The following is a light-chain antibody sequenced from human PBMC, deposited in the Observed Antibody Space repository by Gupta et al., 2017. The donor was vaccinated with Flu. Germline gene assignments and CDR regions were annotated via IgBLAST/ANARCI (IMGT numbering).Light chain of an antibody. J-gene: IGKJ1*01. CDR2: EAS. V-gene: IGKV3-20*01. CDR3: LQYGSSPRT. Sequence: ETVLTQSPGTLSLSPGERATLSCRARQSVSSSYLAWFQQKPGQAPRLLIYEASSRAAGIPDRFSGSGSGTDFTLTISRLEPEDVAVYYCLQYGSSPRTFGQGTKVEIK. CDR1: QSVSSSY.